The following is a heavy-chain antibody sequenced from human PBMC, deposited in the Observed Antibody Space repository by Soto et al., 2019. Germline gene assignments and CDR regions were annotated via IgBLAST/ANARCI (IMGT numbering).Heavy chain of an antibody. CDR3: ARDYGDGVDY. V-gene: IGHV4-30-2*01. J-gene: IGHJ4*02. CDR2: IYHSGST. Sequence: SETLSLTCAVSGGSISSGGYSWSWIRQPPGKGLEWIGYIYHSGSTYYNPSLKSRVTISVDRSKNQFSLKLSSVTAADTAVYYCARDYGDGVDYWGQGTLVTVSS. CDR1: GGSISSGGYS. D-gene: IGHD4-17*01.